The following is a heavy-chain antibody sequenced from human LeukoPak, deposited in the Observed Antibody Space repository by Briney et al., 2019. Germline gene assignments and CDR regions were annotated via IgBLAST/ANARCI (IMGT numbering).Heavy chain of an antibody. Sequence: GGSLRLSCAASGFTFTDYAMNWVRQAPGKGLEWVSAISGSGGRTYYADSVKGRFTISRDNSKNMLYLQMSSLRAEDTAVYYCAKFPYGDYVHYWGRGTLVTVSS. CDR3: AKFPYGDYVHY. CDR1: GFTFTDYA. V-gene: IGHV3-23*01. D-gene: IGHD4-17*01. J-gene: IGHJ4*02. CDR2: ISGSGGRT.